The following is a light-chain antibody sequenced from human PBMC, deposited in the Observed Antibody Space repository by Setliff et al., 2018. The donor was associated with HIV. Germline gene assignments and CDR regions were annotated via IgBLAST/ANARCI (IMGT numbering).Light chain of an antibody. CDR1: SSNVGSYNL. CDR3: AAWDDILSGLYV. J-gene: IGLJ1*01. Sequence: QSALTQPASVSGSPGQSITISCTGNSSNVGSYNLVSWYQQHSDKSPKLMIYEVNKRPSGVPDRFSGSKSGTSASLAISGLRSEDDADYYCAAWDDILSGLYVFGAGTKFPVL. CDR2: EVN. V-gene: IGLV2-14*02.